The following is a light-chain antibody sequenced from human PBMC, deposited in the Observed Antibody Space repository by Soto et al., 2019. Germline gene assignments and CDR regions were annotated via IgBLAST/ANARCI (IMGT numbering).Light chain of an antibody. V-gene: IGKV2-28*01. Sequence: DIMMTQSPLSLPVTPGEPASISCRSSQSLLQSNGYNYLDWYLQKPGQSPQLLIYLGSNRASGVPDRFSGSGSGTDFTLKISRVEAEDVGVYYCMQALQTPPWTFGQGTKV. CDR2: LGS. CDR3: MQALQTPPWT. J-gene: IGKJ1*01. CDR1: QSLLQSNGYNY.